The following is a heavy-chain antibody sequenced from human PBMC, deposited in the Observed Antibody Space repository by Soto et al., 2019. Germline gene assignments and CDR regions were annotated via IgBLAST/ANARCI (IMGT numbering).Heavy chain of an antibody. Sequence: PSENLALTCTVSGGSISSSSYYWGGIRQPPGKGLEWIGSIYYSGSTYYNPFLKSRVTISVDTSKNQFSLKLSSVTAADTAVYYCARDIYEDQFGYIAMVTSFYSDSFGHGTLGTVSP. CDR1: GGSISSSSYY. D-gene: IGHD5-18*01. CDR3: ARDIYEDQFGYIAMVTSFYSDS. CDR2: IYYSGST. V-gene: IGHV4-39*07. J-gene: IGHJ4*01.